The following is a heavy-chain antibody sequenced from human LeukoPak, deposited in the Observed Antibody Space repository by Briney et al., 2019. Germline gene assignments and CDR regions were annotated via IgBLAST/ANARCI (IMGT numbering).Heavy chain of an antibody. CDR3: ARLDGYCSGGSCYSVSFVDP. Sequence: SETLSLTCTVSGGSISSYYWSWIRQPPGKGLEWSGSIYYSGSTYYNPSLKSRVTISVDTSKNQFSLKLSSVTAADTAVYYCARLDGYCSGGSCYSVSFVDPWGQGTLVTVSS. J-gene: IGHJ5*02. CDR1: GGSISSYY. D-gene: IGHD2-15*01. V-gene: IGHV4-59*05. CDR2: IYYSGST.